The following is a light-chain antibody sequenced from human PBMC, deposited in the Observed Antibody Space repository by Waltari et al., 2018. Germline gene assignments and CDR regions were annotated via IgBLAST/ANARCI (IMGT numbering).Light chain of an antibody. J-gene: IGLJ3*02. V-gene: IGLV2-14*01. Sequence: QSALTQPASVSGSPGQTITISCPGTSSDVGGSHSVSWYQQHPGKAPKRRIYEVSNRPSWVSNLFSGSTSGNTASLTISGLQAEYESDYYCSAYTSSSTLVFGGGTKLTVL. CDR1: SSDVGGSHS. CDR3: SAYTSSSTLV. CDR2: EVS.